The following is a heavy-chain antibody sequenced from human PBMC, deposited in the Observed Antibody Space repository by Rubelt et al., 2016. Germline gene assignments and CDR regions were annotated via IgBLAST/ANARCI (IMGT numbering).Heavy chain of an antibody. V-gene: IGHV4-38-2*02. CDR3: ALTTIIPGMDV. Sequence: QVQLQESGPGLVKPSETLSLTCTVSGYSISSGYYWGRIRQPPGKGLEWIGSIYHSGSTYYNPSLKSRVTISVDTSKNQFSLNLSSVTAADTAVYYCALTTIIPGMDVWGQGTTVTVSS. CDR1: GYSISSGYY. D-gene: IGHD2-21*02. J-gene: IGHJ6*02. CDR2: IYHSGST.